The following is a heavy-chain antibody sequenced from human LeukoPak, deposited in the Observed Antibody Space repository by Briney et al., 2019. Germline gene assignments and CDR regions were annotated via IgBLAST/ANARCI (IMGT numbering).Heavy chain of an antibody. Sequence: ASVKVSCKVSGYTLTELSMHWVGQAPGKGLEWMGGFDPEDGETIYAQKFQGRVTMTEDTSTDTAYMELSSLRSEDTAVYYCATVGNIAAAGTGWFDPWGQGTLITVSS. CDR2: FDPEDGET. CDR1: GYTLTELS. CDR3: ATVGNIAAAGTGWFDP. V-gene: IGHV1-24*01. J-gene: IGHJ5*02. D-gene: IGHD6-13*01.